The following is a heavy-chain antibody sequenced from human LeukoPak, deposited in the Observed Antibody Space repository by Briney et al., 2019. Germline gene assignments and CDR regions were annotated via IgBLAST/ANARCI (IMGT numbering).Heavy chain of an antibody. CDR2: VSYSGSP. Sequence: PSETLSLTCTVSGGSIRSSSYYWGWIRQPPGKGLEWLGSVSYSGSPYYNPSLKSRVTISIGTSKNQFSLRLTSVTAADTAVYYCARPLTGYSNSFVFWGQGTLVTVSS. V-gene: IGHV4-39*01. CDR1: GGSIRSSSYY. D-gene: IGHD4-11*01. CDR3: ARPLTGYSNSFVF. J-gene: IGHJ4*02.